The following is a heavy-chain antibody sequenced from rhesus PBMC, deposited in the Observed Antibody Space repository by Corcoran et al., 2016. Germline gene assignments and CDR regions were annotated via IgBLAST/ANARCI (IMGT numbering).Heavy chain of an antibody. J-gene: IGHJ4*01. V-gene: IGHV3S42*01. Sequence: EVQLVESGGGLATPGGSLRLSCAASGFTFSSYRMKWVRQAPGKGLEWVSALNSGGGSTYYADSVKGRFTISRDNSKNTLSLQMNSLRAEDTAVYYCAKDTVGTVHYFDYWGQGVLVTVSS. CDR3: AKDTVGTVHYFDY. CDR2: LNSGGGST. CDR1: GFTFSSYR. D-gene: IGHD5-24*01.